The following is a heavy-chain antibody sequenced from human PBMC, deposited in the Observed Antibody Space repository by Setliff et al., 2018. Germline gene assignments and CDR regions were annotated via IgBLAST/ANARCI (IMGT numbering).Heavy chain of an antibody. Sequence: GESLKISCAASGFTFDDYGMSWVRQAPGKGLEWVSGINWNGVKTDYAESLKGRFAISRDNAKNSLYLQMNSLRAEDTALYYCATYKRSSSFEYWGQGSLVTVSS. CDR2: INWNGVKT. CDR3: ATYKRSSSFEY. V-gene: IGHV3-20*04. CDR1: GFTFDDYG. J-gene: IGHJ4*02. D-gene: IGHD6-6*01.